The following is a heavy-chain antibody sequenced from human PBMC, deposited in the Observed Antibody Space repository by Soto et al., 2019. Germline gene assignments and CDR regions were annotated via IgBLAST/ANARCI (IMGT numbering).Heavy chain of an antibody. V-gene: IGHV1-3*01. CDR3: ARGVGSGSYYNQYNWFDP. CDR2: INAGNGNT. Sequence: ASVKVSCKASGYTFTSYAMHWVRQAPGQRLEWMGWINAGNGNTKYSQKFQGRVTITRNTSTSTAYMELRSLRSDDTAVYYCARGVGSGSYYNQYNWFDPWGQGTLVTVSS. J-gene: IGHJ5*02. D-gene: IGHD3-10*01. CDR1: GYTFTSYA.